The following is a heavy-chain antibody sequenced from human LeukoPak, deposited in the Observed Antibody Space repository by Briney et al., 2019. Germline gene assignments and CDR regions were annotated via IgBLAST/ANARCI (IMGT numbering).Heavy chain of an antibody. Sequence: PSETLSLTCAVYGGTFSGYYWSWIRQPPGKGLEWIGEINHSGSTNYNPSLKSRVTISVDTSKNQFSLKLSSVTAADTAVYYCARGYDILTGYTGSFDYWGQGTLVTVSS. CDR3: ARGYDILTGYTGSFDY. D-gene: IGHD3-9*01. V-gene: IGHV4-34*01. J-gene: IGHJ4*02. CDR2: INHSGST. CDR1: GGTFSGYY.